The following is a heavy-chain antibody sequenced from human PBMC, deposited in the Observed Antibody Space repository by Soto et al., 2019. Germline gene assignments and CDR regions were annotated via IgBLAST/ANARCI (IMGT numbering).Heavy chain of an antibody. V-gene: IGHV4-59*01. D-gene: IGHD1-26*01. J-gene: IGHJ4*02. Sequence: SETLSLTCTVSGGSISSYYWSWIRQPPGKGLEWIGYIYYSGSTNYNPSLKSRVTMSVDTSKNQFSLKLSSVTAADTAVYYCARDLVGAMNFDYWGQGTLVTVSS. CDR3: ARDLVGAMNFDY. CDR2: IYYSGST. CDR1: GGSISSYY.